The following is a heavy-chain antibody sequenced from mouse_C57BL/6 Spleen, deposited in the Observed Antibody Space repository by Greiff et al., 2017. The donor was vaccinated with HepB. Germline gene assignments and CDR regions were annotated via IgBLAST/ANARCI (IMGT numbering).Heavy chain of an antibody. Sequence: QVQLKQPGAELVRPGTSVKLSCKASGYTFTSYWMHWVKQRPGQGLEWIGVIDPSDSYTNYNQKFKGKATLTVDTSSSTAYMQLSSLTSEDSAVYYWARWYDSDYYAMDYWGQGTSVTVSS. V-gene: IGHV1-59*01. CDR3: ARWYDSDYYAMDY. CDR2: IDPSDSYT. D-gene: IGHD2-14*01. J-gene: IGHJ4*01. CDR1: GYTFTSYW.